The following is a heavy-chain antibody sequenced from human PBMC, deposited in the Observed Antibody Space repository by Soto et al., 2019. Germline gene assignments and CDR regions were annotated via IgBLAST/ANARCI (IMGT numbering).Heavy chain of an antibody. CDR3: ARLGGCSGGSCYSNYYYYYMDV. CDR1: GGSISSYY. J-gene: IGHJ6*03. D-gene: IGHD2-15*01. CDR2: IYYSGST. Sequence: PSEALSLTCTVSGGSISSYYWSWMRQPPGTGLEWIGYIYYSGSTNYNPSLKSRVTISVDTSKNQFSLKLSSVTAADTAVYYCARLGGCSGGSCYSNYYYYYMDVWGKGTTVT. V-gene: IGHV4-59*08.